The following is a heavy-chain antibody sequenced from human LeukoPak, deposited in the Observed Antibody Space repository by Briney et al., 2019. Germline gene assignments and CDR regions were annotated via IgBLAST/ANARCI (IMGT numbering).Heavy chain of an antibody. V-gene: IGHV3-7*01. D-gene: IGHD2-15*01. CDR2: IKQDGSEK. Sequence: GGSLRLSCAASGFTFSRYWMSWVRQAPGKGLELVANIKQDGSEKNFVDSVRGRLTISRDNAKNSLFLQMNSLRAEDTAVYYCAREEVTRTYYYFDLWGRGTLVTVSS. J-gene: IGHJ2*01. CDR3: AREEVTRTYYYFDL. CDR1: GFTFSRYW.